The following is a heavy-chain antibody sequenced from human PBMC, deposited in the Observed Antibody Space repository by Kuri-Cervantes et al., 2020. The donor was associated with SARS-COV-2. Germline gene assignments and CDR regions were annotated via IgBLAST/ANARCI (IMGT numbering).Heavy chain of an antibody. D-gene: IGHD2-2*01. V-gene: IGHV4-39*01. CDR3: ARRLEYANAFDI. Sequence: ETLSLTCTVSGGSISSSSYYGGWIRQPPGKGLEWIGSIYYSGSTYYNPSLKSRVTISVDTSKNQFSLKLSSVTAADTAVYYCARRLEYANAFDIWGQGTMVTVSS. J-gene: IGHJ3*02. CDR2: IYYSGST. CDR1: GGSISSSSYY.